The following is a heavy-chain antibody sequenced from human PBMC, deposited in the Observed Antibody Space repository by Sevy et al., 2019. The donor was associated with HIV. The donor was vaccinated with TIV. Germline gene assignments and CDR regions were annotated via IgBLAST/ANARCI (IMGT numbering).Heavy chain of an antibody. CDR2: ISNSGDRK. Sequence: GGSLRLSCAASGFSFNTYAMTWVRQAPGKGLEWVSVISNSGDRKYYANSVKGRFTFSRNNSKNTLYLQMFSLRPEDTGVYYCAKTLGAIASPFDYRGQGTLVTVSS. CDR3: AKTLGAIASPFDY. J-gene: IGHJ4*02. D-gene: IGHD7-27*01. CDR1: GFSFNTYA. V-gene: IGHV3-23*01.